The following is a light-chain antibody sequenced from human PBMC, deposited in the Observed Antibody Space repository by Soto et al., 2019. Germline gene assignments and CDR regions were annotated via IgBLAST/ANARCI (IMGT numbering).Light chain of an antibody. CDR3: SSYTSSSTYV. V-gene: IGLV2-18*02. CDR2: DVS. CDR1: SSDVGGSNG. Sequence: QSALTQPPSVSGSPGQSVAISCTGTSSDVGGSNGVSWYQQPPGTAPKLMIYDVSNRPSGVPDRFSGSKSCNTASLTISGLQAEDEGDYYCSSYTSSSTYVFGTGTKGTVL. J-gene: IGLJ1*01.